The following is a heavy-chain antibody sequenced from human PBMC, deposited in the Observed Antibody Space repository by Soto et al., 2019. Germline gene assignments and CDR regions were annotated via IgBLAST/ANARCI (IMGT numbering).Heavy chain of an antibody. V-gene: IGHV4-34*01. CDR1: GGSFSGYY. CDR2: INHSGST. CDR3: ARGLQYYYGSGSYSHRNFDY. D-gene: IGHD3-10*01. Sequence: SETLSLTCALYGGSFSGYYWSWIRQPPGKGLEWIGEINHSGSTNYNPSLKSRVTISVDTSKNQFSLKLSSVTAADTAVYYCARGLQYYYGSGSYSHRNFDYWGQGTLVTVSS. J-gene: IGHJ4*02.